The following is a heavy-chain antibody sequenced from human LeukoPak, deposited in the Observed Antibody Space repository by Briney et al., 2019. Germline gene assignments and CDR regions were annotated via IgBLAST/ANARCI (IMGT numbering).Heavy chain of an antibody. CDR3: ARSPQHFDRFFAGDSHYFFDS. CDR2: IYTSGST. CDR1: GGSLSSGSYY. D-gene: IGHD3-9*01. V-gene: IGHV4-61*02. Sequence: KTSETLSLTCTVSGGSLSSGSYYWSWIRQPAGKGLEWIVRIYTSGSTNYNPSLKSRVTISVDTSKNQFSLKLSSVPAADTAVYYCARSPQHFDRFFAGDSHYFFDSWGQGTLVTVSS. J-gene: IGHJ4*02.